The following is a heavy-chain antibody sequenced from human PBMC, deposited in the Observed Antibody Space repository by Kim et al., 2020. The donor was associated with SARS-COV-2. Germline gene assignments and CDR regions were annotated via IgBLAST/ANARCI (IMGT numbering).Heavy chain of an antibody. Sequence: ASVKVSCKASGYTFTGYYMHWVRQAPGQGLEWMGWINPNSGGTNYAQKFQGRVTMTRDTSISTAYMELSRLRSDDTAVYYCARTITMIVVVSAVEAFDIWGQGTMVTVSS. CDR3: ARTITMIVVVSAVEAFDI. V-gene: IGHV1-2*02. CDR1: GYTFTGYY. J-gene: IGHJ3*02. CDR2: INPNSGGT. D-gene: IGHD3-22*01.